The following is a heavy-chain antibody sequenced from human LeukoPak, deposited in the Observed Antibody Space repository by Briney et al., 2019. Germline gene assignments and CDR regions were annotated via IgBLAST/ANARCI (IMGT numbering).Heavy chain of an antibody. CDR3: AKALFWSDSNYFDY. J-gene: IGHJ4*02. CDR2: ISSSGGST. Sequence: GGSLRLSCAASGFTFSSYAMSWVRQAPGKGLEWVSAISSSGGSTFYADSVKGRFTVSRDNSKNTLYLQMNSLRAEDTAVYYCAKALFWSDSNYFDYWGQGALVTVSS. V-gene: IGHV3-23*01. D-gene: IGHD3-3*01. CDR1: GFTFSSYA.